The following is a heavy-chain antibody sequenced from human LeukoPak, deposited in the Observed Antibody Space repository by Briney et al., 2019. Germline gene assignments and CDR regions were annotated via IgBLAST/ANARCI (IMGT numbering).Heavy chain of an antibody. CDR3: ARGGIAAAGTNFDY. V-gene: IGHV3-21*01. CDR2: ISRTSNYI. CDR1: GFIFSDQN. Sequence: PGGSLRLSCAASGFIFSDQNMNWVRQAPGKGLEWVSSISRTSNYIYYADSLKGRFTISRDNAKKSLYLQMNSLRAEDTAVYYCARGGIAAAGTNFDYWGQGTLVTVSS. J-gene: IGHJ4*02. D-gene: IGHD6-13*01.